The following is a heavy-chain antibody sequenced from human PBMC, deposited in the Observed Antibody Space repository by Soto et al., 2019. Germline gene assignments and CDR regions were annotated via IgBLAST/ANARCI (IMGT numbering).Heavy chain of an antibody. Sequence: PGGSLRLSCAASGFTFSSYGMHWVRQAPGKGLEWVAVIWYDGSNKYYADSVKGRFTISRDNSKNTLYLQMNSLRAEDTAVYYCARDDDNYYDSSGYPNWFDPWGQGTLVTVSS. CDR1: GFTFSSYG. CDR3: ARDDDNYYDSSGYPNWFDP. J-gene: IGHJ5*02. V-gene: IGHV3-33*01. CDR2: IWYDGSNK. D-gene: IGHD3-22*01.